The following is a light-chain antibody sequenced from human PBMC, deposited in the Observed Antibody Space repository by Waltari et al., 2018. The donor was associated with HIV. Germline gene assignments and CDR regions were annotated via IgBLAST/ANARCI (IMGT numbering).Light chain of an antibody. V-gene: IGLV2-23*01. CDR1: SSDVGSYNL. CDR3: CSYAGSSTCV. J-gene: IGLJ3*02. CDR2: EGS. Sequence: QSALTQPASVSGSPGQSITISCTGTSSDVGSYNLVSWYPQHPGKAPKLMIYEGSKRPSGVSNRFSGSKSGNTASLTISGLQAEDEADYYCCSYAGSSTCVFGGGTKLTVL.